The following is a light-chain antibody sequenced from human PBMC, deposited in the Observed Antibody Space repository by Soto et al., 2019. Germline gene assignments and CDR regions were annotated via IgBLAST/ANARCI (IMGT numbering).Light chain of an antibody. CDR1: QSIFSN. V-gene: IGKV3-20*01. CDR2: GAS. Sequence: IVLTQSPATLSLSPGEGATLSCRASQSIFSNLAWYQQKPGQAPRLLIYGASTRATGTPDRFSGSGSGTDFTLTISRLEPEDLAVYYCQHYDNGVWTFGQGTKVDIK. CDR3: QHYDNGVWT. J-gene: IGKJ1*01.